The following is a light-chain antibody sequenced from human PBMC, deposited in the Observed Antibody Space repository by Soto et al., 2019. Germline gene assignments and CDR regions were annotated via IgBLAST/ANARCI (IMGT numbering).Light chain of an antibody. CDR1: QTVISNY. V-gene: IGKV3-20*01. Sequence: EIVLTQSPGTLSLSPGERATLSCRASQTVISNYLAWYQQKPGQAPRLLIYGASSRATDIPDRFSGSGSGTDFTLTIIRLEPEDFAVYYCQQYGSSLPWTFGQGTKVEIK. CDR3: QQYGSSLPWT. CDR2: GAS. J-gene: IGKJ1*01.